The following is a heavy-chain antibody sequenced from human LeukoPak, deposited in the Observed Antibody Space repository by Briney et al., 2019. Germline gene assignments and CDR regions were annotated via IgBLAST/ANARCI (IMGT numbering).Heavy chain of an antibody. J-gene: IGHJ4*02. CDR2: ICTSGYTI. D-gene: IGHD4-17*01. V-gene: IGHV3-48*01. CDR1: GFTFRSYS. Sequence: GGSLRHSCAASGFTFRSYSMNWVRQAPGKGLEWLSYICTSGYTIYYADSVKGRFTISRDNAKNSLYVQINSLRAEDRAVYYCARAGRLYGDYEGPFDYWGQGTLVTVSS. CDR3: ARAGRLYGDYEGPFDY.